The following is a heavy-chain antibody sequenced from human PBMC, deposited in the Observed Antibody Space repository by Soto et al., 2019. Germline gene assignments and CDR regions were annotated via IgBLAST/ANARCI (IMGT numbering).Heavy chain of an antibody. D-gene: IGHD1-1*01. CDR1: GDTFTGYY. J-gene: IGHJ4*02. V-gene: IGHV1-2*02. CDR2: ISPHGGGA. Sequence: QVQLVQSGAEVKKPGASVKVSCEASGDTFTGYYVHWVRQAPGQGLEGIGWISPHGGGAKYAQNFQGRVTLTTDTSHSTAYTEMNRLRSDDTAVYLCARGDSAGNPPMSWGQGTLVTASS. CDR3: ARGDSAGNPPMS.